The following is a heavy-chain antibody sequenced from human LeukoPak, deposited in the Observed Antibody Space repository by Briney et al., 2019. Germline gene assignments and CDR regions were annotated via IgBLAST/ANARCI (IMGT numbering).Heavy chain of an antibody. CDR2: IYYGGTT. Sequence: SETLSLTCTVSGGSISSYYWSWIRQPPGKGLEWIGYIYYGGTTNYNPSLKSRVTISVDTSKSQFSLKLSPVTAADTAVYYCARGVYIAAAQYGYWGQGTLVTVSS. J-gene: IGHJ4*02. CDR1: GGSISSYY. V-gene: IGHV4-59*01. D-gene: IGHD6-13*01. CDR3: ARGVYIAAAQYGY.